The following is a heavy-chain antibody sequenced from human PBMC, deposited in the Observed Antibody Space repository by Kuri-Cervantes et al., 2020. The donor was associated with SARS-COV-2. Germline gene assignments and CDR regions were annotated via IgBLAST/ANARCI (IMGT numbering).Heavy chain of an antibody. V-gene: IGHV4-39*01. CDR2: IYIGTKRGRRGST. J-gene: IGHJ4*02. CDR3: ASQGSYYDY. Sequence: SETLSLTCSVSGDSITKNNYYWGWIRQPPGKGLEWIGNIYIGTKRGRRGSTNYHPALDSRVTMSADTSKNQFSLTLRSVTAADTDVYYCASQGSYYDYWGQGTLVTVSS. CDR1: GDSITKNNYY. D-gene: IGHD3-10*01.